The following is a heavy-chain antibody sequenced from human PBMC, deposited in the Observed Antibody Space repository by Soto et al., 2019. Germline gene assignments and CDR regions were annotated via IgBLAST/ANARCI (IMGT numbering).Heavy chain of an antibody. J-gene: IGHJ4*02. Sequence: EVHLEESGGDLVQPGGSLRISCSASGFIFGFYWMTWVRQAPGKGLEWVANIERHGNDKYYVDSVTGRFTISRDNAQNSLFLQMNNLRAEDTAVYFCARIRATDYEIDYWGQGTLVTVSS. CDR3: ARIRATDYEIDY. D-gene: IGHD3-22*01. CDR2: IERHGNDK. CDR1: GFIFGFYW. V-gene: IGHV3-7*03.